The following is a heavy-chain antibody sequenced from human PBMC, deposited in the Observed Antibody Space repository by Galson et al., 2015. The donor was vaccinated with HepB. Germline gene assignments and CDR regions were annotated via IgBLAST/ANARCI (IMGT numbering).Heavy chain of an antibody. CDR3: ARAHSSGYYGKGGYFDY. D-gene: IGHD3-22*01. V-gene: IGHV1-3*01. Sequence: SVKVSCKASGYTFTSYAMHWVRQAPGQRLEWMGWINAGNGNTKYSQKFQGRVTITRDTSASTAYMELSSLRSEDTAVYYCARAHSSGYYGKGGYFDYWGQGTLVTVSS. CDR1: GYTFTSYA. J-gene: IGHJ4*02. CDR2: INAGNGNT.